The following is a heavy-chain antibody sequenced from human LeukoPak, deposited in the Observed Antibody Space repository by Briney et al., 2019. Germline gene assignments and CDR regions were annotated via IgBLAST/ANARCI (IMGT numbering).Heavy chain of an antibody. J-gene: IGHJ4*02. CDR3: ARGGYYYDTTDGSYFAY. CDR1: GFAFSSLA. V-gene: IGHV3-30-3*01. Sequence: GGSLRLSCAVSGFAFSSLAMHWVRQAPGKGLEWVAVISYDGSNKYYADSVKGRFTISRDNSKNTLYLQMNSLRAEDTAVYYCARGGYYYDTTDGSYFAYWGQGTLVTVSS. D-gene: IGHD3-22*01. CDR2: ISYDGSNK.